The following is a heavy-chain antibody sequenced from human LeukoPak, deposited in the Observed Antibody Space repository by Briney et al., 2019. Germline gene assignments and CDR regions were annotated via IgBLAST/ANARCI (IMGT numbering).Heavy chain of an antibody. D-gene: IGHD3-10*02. CDR2: IHTSGST. CDR3: AREGASQDVRGFDY. Sequence: SETLSLTCTVSGGSISSGNYYWSWIRQPAGKGLEWIGRIHTSGSTNYNPSLKSRVTISVDTSKNQFSLKLSSVTAADTAVYYCAREGASQDVRGFDYWGQGTQVTVSS. CDR1: GGSISSGNYY. V-gene: IGHV4-61*02. J-gene: IGHJ4*02.